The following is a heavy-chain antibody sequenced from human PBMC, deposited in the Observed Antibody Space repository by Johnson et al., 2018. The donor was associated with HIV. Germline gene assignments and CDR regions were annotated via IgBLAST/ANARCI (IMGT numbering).Heavy chain of an antibody. D-gene: IGHD1-14*01. CDR3: ATRDPTHRPGVFDI. J-gene: IGHJ3*02. V-gene: IGHV3-30*02. CDR1: GFSFSSCA. CDR2: IRYDGSNK. Sequence: QVQLVESGGGVVQPGGSLRLSCAASGFSFSSCAMHWVRQAPGKGLEWVAFIRYDGSNKYYADSVKGRFTISRDNSKNTLYLHMNRLRAEDTAVYYCATRDPTHRPGVFDIWGQGTMVTVSS.